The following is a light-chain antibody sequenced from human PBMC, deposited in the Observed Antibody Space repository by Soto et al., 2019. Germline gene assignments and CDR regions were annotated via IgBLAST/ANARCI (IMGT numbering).Light chain of an antibody. V-gene: IGKV3-11*01. CDR3: HQRSNWLT. J-gene: IGKJ4*01. CDR1: QSVSSY. Sequence: EIVLTQSPATLSSSPGERATLSCRASQSVSSYLAWYQQKPGQAPRLLIHDAPNRATGIPARFSGSGSGTDCTLTISSLEPEDFAVYYCHQRSNWLTFGGGTKVEIK. CDR2: DAP.